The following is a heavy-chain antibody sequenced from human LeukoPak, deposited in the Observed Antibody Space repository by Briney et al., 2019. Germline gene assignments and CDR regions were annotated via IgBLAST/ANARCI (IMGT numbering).Heavy chain of an antibody. V-gene: IGHV4-34*01. CDR2: INHSGST. J-gene: IGHJ4*02. CDR3: ARKYSSGCLDY. D-gene: IGHD6-19*01. CDR1: GGSFSGYY. Sequence: PSETLSLTCAVYGGSFSGYYWSWIRQSPGKGLEWIGEINHSGSTNYNPSLKSRVTISVDTSKNQFSLKLSSVTAADTAVYYCARKYSSGCLDYWGQGTLVTVSS.